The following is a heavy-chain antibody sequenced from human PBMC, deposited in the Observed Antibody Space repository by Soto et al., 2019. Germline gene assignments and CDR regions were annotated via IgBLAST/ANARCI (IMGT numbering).Heavy chain of an antibody. CDR2: SSWDGGST. J-gene: IGHJ4*02. Sequence: EEQLVESGGVVVQPGGSLRLSCAASGFTFDDYTMHWVRQAPGKGLEWVSLSSWDGGSTYYADSVKGRFTISRDNSKNSLYLQMNSLRTEDTALYYCAKDIAASGWYSLDYWGQGTLVTVSS. V-gene: IGHV3-43*01. CDR3: AKDIAASGWYSLDY. D-gene: IGHD6-19*01. CDR1: GFTFDDYT.